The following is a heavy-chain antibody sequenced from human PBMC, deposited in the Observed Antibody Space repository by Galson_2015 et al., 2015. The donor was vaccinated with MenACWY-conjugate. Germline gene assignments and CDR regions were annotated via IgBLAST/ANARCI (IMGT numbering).Heavy chain of an antibody. Sequence: SLRLSCAASGFSFSSYGMHWVRQAPGKGLEWVAFLHADGNKNYYADSVTGRFTISRDNSKNILYLQMNSLRAEDTAVYYCVKGGWFDDWGQGTLVTVSS. V-gene: IGHV3-30*02. J-gene: IGHJ4*02. CDR3: VKGGWFDD. CDR2: LHADGNKN. CDR1: GFSFSSYG.